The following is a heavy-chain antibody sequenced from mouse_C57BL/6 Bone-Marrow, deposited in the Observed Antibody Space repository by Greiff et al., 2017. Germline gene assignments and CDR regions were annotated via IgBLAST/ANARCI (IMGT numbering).Heavy chain of an antibody. Sequence: EVQLMESGGDLVKPGGSLKLSCAASGFTFSSYGMSWVRQTPDKRLEWVATISSGGSYTYYPDSVKGRFTISRDNAKNTLYLQMSSLKSEDTAMYYCARPRRYFDVWGTGTTVTVSS. CDR2: ISSGGSYT. V-gene: IGHV5-6*01. CDR1: GFTFSSYG. CDR3: ARPRRYFDV. J-gene: IGHJ1*03. D-gene: IGHD3-1*01.